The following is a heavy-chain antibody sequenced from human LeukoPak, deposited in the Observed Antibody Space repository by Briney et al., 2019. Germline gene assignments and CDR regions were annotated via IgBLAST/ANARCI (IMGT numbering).Heavy chain of an antibody. CDR3: ARQRGHNDYYGMDV. CDR2: IYSGGST. J-gene: IGHJ6*02. D-gene: IGHD1-1*01. Sequence: GGSLRLSCAASGFTVSSNYMSWVRQAPGKGLEWVSVIYSGGSTYYADSVKGRFTISRDNSKNTLYLQMNSLRAEDTAVYYCARQRGHNDYYGMDVWGQGTTVTVSS. V-gene: IGHV3-53*01. CDR1: GFTVSSNY.